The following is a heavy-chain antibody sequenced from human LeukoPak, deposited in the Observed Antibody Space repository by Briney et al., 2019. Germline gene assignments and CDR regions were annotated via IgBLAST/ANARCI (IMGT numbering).Heavy chain of an antibody. Sequence: SETLCLTCTVSVGSVSNYYWSWVRQPPGKGLEYIGYIYHSGTTNYNPSLKSRVTMSLDKSKNQFSLKLSSVTAAGTAVYYCATGSSYPPGELDYWGQGSLVTVSS. J-gene: IGHJ4*02. CDR1: VGSVSNYY. CDR2: IYHSGTT. V-gene: IGHV4-59*02. D-gene: IGHD1-7*01. CDR3: ATGSSYPPGELDY.